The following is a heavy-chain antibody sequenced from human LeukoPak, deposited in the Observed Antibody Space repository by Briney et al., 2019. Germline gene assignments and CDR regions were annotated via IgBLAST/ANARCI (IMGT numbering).Heavy chain of an antibody. D-gene: IGHD6-19*01. CDR2: ISYDGSNK. Sequence: GGSLRLSCAASGFTFSSYGMHWVRQAPGKGLEWVAVISYDGSNKYYADSVKGRFTISRDNSKNTLYLQMNSLRAEDTAVYYCARDGKPGIAVAGPPYYFDYWGQGTLVTVSS. J-gene: IGHJ4*02. CDR1: GFTFSSYG. CDR3: ARDGKPGIAVAGPPYYFDY. V-gene: IGHV3-30*03.